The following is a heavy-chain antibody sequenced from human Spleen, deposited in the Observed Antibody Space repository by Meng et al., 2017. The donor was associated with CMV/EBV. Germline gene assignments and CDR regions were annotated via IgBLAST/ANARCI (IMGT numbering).Heavy chain of an antibody. CDR1: GDSISSYY. CDR2: VYYSGST. J-gene: IGHJ6*02. D-gene: IGHD3-16*01. Sequence: SETLSLTCNVSGDSISSYYWNWIRLSPGRGLEWIGYVYYSGSTNCNPSLKSRVTISVDTSKNQFSLKLSSVTAADTAVYYCARERRERTGNFGGYYYYGLDIWGQGTTVTVSS. CDR3: ARERRERTGNFGGYYYYGLDI. V-gene: IGHV4-59*01.